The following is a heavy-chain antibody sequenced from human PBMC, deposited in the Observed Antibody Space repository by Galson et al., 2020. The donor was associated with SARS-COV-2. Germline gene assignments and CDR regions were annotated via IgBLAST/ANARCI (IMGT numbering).Heavy chain of an antibody. J-gene: IGHJ4*02. CDR1: GGSFSGYY. CDR2: INHSGST. CDR3: ARVTGVGIAEDY. V-gene: IGHV4-34*01. D-gene: IGHD6-13*01. Sequence: SETLSLTCAVSGGSFSGYYWSWIRQPPGKGLEWIGEINHSGSTNYNPSLKSRVTMSVDTSKNQFSLKLSSVTAADTAVYYCARVTGVGIAEDYWGQGTLVTVSS.